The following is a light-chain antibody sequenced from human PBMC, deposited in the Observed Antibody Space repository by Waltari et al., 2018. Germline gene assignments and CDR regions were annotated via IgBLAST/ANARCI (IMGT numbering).Light chain of an antibody. Sequence: DIQMTQSPSSLSASVGDRVTITCRASQRINSYLNWYQQKPGKAPKLLIYGASSLQSGVPSGFSGSGSGTEFTLTISSLQPEDSATYYCQQSYSSPYTFGQGTKLKIK. CDR2: GAS. CDR1: QRINSY. V-gene: IGKV1-39*01. CDR3: QQSYSSPYT. J-gene: IGKJ2*01.